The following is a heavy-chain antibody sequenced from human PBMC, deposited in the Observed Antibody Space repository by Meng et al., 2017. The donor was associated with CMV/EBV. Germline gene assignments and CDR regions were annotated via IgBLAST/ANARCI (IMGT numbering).Heavy chain of an antibody. CDR3: ARRPLYIVVVPAARNWFDP. Sequence: GSLRLSCAVYGGSFSGYYWSWIRQPPGKGLEWIGEINHSGSTNYNPSLKSRVTISVDTSKNQFPLKLSSVTAADTAVYYCARRPLYIVVVPAARNWFDPWGQGTLVTVSS. CDR1: GGSFSGYY. CDR2: INHSGST. J-gene: IGHJ5*02. V-gene: IGHV4-34*01. D-gene: IGHD2-2*01.